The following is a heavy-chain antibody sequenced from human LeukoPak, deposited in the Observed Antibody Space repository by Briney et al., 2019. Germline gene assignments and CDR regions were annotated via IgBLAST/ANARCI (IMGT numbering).Heavy chain of an antibody. CDR2: ISSSSSYI. CDR3: ARDMVVNAIRTWYFDL. J-gene: IGHJ2*01. V-gene: IGHV3-21*01. Sequence: GGSLRLSCAASGFTFSSYSMNWVRQAPGKGLEWVSSISSSSSYIYHADSVKGRFTISRDNAKNSLYLQMNSLRAEDTAVYYCARDMVVNAIRTWYFDLWGRGTLVTVSS. CDR1: GFTFSSYS. D-gene: IGHD2-21*01.